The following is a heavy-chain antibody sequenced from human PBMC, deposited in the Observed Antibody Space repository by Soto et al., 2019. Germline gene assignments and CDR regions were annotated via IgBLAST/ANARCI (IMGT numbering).Heavy chain of an antibody. CDR2: IYSSGST. CDR1: GASVSSGDYY. Sequence: QVQLQESGPGLVEPSQTLSLTCTVSGASVSSGDYYWTWIRQPPGKGLEWIGYIYSSGSTNYNPSLRSRVTMSSDTSTNQFSLRLSSVTAADTAVYHCARRVTGGGERFDPWGQGTLVIVSS. J-gene: IGHJ5*02. D-gene: IGHD3-10*01. V-gene: IGHV4-30-4*01. CDR3: ARRVTGGGERFDP.